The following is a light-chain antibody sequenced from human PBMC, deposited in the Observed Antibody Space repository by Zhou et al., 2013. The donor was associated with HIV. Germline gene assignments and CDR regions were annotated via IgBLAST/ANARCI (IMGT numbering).Light chain of an antibody. CDR1: QSISSY. CDR2: DAS. CDR3: QQYYSYPFT. Sequence: DIQMTQSPSSLSASVGDRVTITCRASQSISSYLNWYQQKPGKAPNLLIYDASNLETGVPSRFSGGGSGTDFTLTISCLQSEDFATYYCQQYYSYPFTFGPGTKVDIK. V-gene: IGKV1-33*01. J-gene: IGKJ3*01.